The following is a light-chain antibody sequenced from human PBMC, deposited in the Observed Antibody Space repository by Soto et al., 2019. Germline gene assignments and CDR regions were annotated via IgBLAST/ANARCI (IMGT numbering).Light chain of an antibody. J-gene: IGKJ1*01. CDR3: QQSNSHWS. V-gene: IGKV1-5*03. Sequence: NLLVSVGGRVAMTFRASQSISSWLAWYQQKPGKAPKLLIYKASSLESGVPPRFNGSRSETEFTLTICSLQPDDFAAYYCQQSNSHWSFGEGAKVDIK. CDR1: QSISSW. CDR2: KAS.